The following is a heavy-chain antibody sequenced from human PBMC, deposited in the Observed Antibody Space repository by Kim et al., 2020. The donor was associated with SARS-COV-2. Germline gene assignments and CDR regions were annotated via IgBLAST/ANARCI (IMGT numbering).Heavy chain of an antibody. V-gene: IGHV1-69*13. J-gene: IGHJ1*01. CDR2: IIPIFGTA. CDR1: GGTFSSYA. Sequence: SVKVSCKASGGTFSSYAISWVRQAPGQGLEWMGGIIPIFGTANYAQKFQGRVTITADESTSTAYMELSSLRSEDTAVYYCARVIAVASAGGYFQHWGQGTLVTVSS. CDR3: ARVIAVASAGGYFQH. D-gene: IGHD6-19*01.